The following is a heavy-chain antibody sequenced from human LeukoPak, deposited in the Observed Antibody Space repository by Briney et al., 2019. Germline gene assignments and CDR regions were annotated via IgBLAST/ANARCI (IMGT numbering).Heavy chain of an antibody. Sequence: ASVKVSCKGSGYTFTSYAMHWVRKAPGQGLEWMGWIKPNSGDTNYAQKFQGRVTMTRDTSISAAYMELSRLRSHDTAVSYCATILGYCTSSSCAATDYWGQGTLVTVSS. CDR3: ATILGYCTSSSCAATDY. CDR1: GYTFTSYA. D-gene: IGHD2-2*01. V-gene: IGHV1-2*02. J-gene: IGHJ4*02. CDR2: IKPNSGDT.